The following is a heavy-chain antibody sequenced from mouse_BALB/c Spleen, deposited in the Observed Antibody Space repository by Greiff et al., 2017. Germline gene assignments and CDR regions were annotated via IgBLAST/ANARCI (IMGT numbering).Heavy chain of an antibody. CDR1: GFTFSSFG. CDR2: ISSGSSTI. D-gene: IGHD2-3*01. Sequence: EVHLVESGGGLVQPGGSRKLSCAASGFTFSSFGMHWVRQAPEKGLEWVAYISSGSSTIYYADTVKGRFTISRDNPKNTLFLQMTSLRSEDTAMYYCARCDGYYFYAMDYWGQGTSVTVSS. CDR3: ARCDGYYFYAMDY. J-gene: IGHJ4*01. V-gene: IGHV5-17*02.